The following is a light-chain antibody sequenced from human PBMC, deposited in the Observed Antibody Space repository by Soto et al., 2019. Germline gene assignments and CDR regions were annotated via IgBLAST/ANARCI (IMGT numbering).Light chain of an antibody. CDR1: DSNIGRNP. CDR2: DNI. Sequence: QSVLTQPPSASGTSGQRVTISCSGTDSNIGRNPVNSYHQVPGTATSLLIYDNIQRPSWVPDRFSGSSSGTSAFLAISGLQFEDEDDYYYATWYDTLSGYVVFGGGTKLTVL. CDR3: ATWYDTLSGYVV. J-gene: IGLJ2*01. V-gene: IGLV1-44*01.